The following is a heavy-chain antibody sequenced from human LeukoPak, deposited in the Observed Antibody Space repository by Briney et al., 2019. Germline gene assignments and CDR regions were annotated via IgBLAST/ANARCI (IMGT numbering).Heavy chain of an antibody. D-gene: IGHD2-15*01. CDR3: ARAPGGLGYCSGGSCPYFDY. CDR1: GGSISSYY. CDR2: IYYSGST. J-gene: IGHJ4*02. Sequence: SETLSLTCTVSGGSISSYYWSWIRQPPGKGLVWIGYIYYSGSTNYNPSLKSRVTISVDTSKNQFSLKLSSVTAADTAVYYCARAPGGLGYCSGGSCPYFDYWGQGTLVTVSS. V-gene: IGHV4-59*01.